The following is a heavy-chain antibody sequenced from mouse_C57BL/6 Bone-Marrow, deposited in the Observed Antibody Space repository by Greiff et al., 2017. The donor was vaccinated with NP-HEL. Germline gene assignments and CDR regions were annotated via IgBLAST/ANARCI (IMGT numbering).Heavy chain of an antibody. CDR2: IDPSDSYT. Sequence: QVQLQQSGAELVRPGTSVKLSCKASGYTFTSYWMHWVKQRPGQGLEWIGVIDPSDSYTNYNQKFKGKATLTVDTSSSTAYMQLSSLTSEDSAVYYCAREGWLLPYYYAMDYWGQGTSVTVSS. J-gene: IGHJ4*01. CDR1: GYTFTSYW. CDR3: AREGWLLPYYYAMDY. D-gene: IGHD2-3*01. V-gene: IGHV1-59*01.